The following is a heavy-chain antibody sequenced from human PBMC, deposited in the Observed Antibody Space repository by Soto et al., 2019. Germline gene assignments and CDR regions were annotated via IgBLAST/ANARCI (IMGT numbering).Heavy chain of an antibody. CDR3: ARGATVTAGYWYFDL. J-gene: IGHJ2*01. D-gene: IGHD4-17*01. CDR1: GGTFSSYT. CDR2: IIPILGIA. V-gene: IGHV1-69*02. Sequence: QVQLVQSGAEVKKPGSSVKVSCKASGGTFSSYTISWVRQAPGQGLEWMGRIIPILGIANYAQKFQGRVTITADKSTSTDYMELSSLRSEDTAVYYCARGATVTAGYWYFDLWGRGTLVTVSS.